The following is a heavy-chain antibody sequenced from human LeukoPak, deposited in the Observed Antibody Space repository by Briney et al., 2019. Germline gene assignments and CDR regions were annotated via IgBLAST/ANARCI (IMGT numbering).Heavy chain of an antibody. V-gene: IGHV3-9*03. J-gene: IGHJ4*02. D-gene: IGHD1-26*01. CDR3: AKDIAYSPLLSRGCDS. Sequence: GRSLRLSCTASGFTFDDYAMHWVRQAPGKGLEWVSGISWNSNSIVYADSVKGRFTISRDNAKNSLYLQMNSLGAEDMAFYYCAKDIAYSPLLSRGCDSWGQGTLVTVSS. CDR1: GFTFDDYA. CDR2: ISWNSNSI.